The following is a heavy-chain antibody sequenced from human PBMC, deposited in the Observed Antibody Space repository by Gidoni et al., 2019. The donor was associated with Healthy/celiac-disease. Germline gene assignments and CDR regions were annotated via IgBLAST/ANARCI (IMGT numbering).Heavy chain of an antibody. D-gene: IGHD3-9*01. CDR3: ARAADFDILTGPRQSFDY. J-gene: IGHJ4*02. V-gene: IGHV1-8*03. Sequence: QVQLVQSGAEVKKPGASVMVSCKASGYTFTSYDINWVRQATGQGLEWMGWMNPNSGNTGYAQKFQGRVTITRNTSISTAYMELSSLRSEDTAVYYCARAADFDILTGPRQSFDYWGQGTLVTVSS. CDR1: GYTFTSYD. CDR2: MNPNSGNT.